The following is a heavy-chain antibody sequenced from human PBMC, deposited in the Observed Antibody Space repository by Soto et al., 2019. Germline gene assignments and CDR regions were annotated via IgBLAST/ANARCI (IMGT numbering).Heavy chain of an antibody. V-gene: IGHV1-3*01. Sequence: GASVKVSCKASGYTFTGYAMHWVRQAPGQRLEWMGWINAGNGNTKYSQKFQGRVTMTIDTSTYTAYMELRSLTSDDTAIYYCAKNGQPPYYYYGMDVWGQGTTVTVSS. J-gene: IGHJ6*02. CDR1: GYTFTGYA. D-gene: IGHD2-8*01. CDR3: AKNGQPPYYYYGMDV. CDR2: INAGNGNT.